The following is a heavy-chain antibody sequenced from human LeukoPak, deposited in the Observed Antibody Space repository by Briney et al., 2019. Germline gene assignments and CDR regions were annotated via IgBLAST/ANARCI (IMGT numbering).Heavy chain of an antibody. V-gene: IGHV1-18*01. CDR1: GYTFTTYG. Sequence: ASVKVSCKASGYTFTTYGISWVRQAPGQGLEWMGWISAYNGKTNCAQMLQGRVTVTTDTSTSTAYMELRSLRSDDTAVYYCARDQPRRWLDPWGQGTLVTVSS. J-gene: IGHJ5*02. CDR2: ISAYNGKT. CDR3: ARDQPRRWLDP. D-gene: IGHD1-14*01.